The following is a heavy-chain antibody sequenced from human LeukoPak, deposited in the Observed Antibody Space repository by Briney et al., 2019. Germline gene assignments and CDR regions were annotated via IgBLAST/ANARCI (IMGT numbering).Heavy chain of an antibody. J-gene: IGHJ5*01. CDR2: IRYDGSNK. D-gene: IGHD6-13*01. V-gene: IGHV3-30*02. CDR1: GFTFSSYA. Sequence: PGGSLRLSCAASGFTFSSYAMSWVRQAPGKGLEWVAFIRYDGSNKYYADSVKGRFTISRDNAKNSLYLQMNSLRADDTAVYYCAREPTYTSSWYSTCDSWGQGTLVTVSS. CDR3: AREPTYTSSWYSTCDS.